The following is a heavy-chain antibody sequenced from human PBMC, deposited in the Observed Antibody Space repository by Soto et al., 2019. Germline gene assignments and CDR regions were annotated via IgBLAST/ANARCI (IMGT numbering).Heavy chain of an antibody. CDR1: GFTLSKNA. J-gene: IGHJ4*02. CDR3: AGGVLTQSGIGY. D-gene: IGHD1-26*01. CDR2: FGTAGDT. V-gene: IGHV3-13*01. Sequence: EVQLVEAGGGLVQPGGSLRLSCAASGFTLSKNALHWVRQTKGKGLEWVSAFGTAGDTLYSASVKARLTVSSADAGTFFHLQLNSLRVEDTAVYYCAGGVLTQSGIGYWGKGTLVTVSS.